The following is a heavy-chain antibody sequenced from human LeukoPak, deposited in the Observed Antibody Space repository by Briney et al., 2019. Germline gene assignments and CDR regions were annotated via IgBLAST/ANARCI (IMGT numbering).Heavy chain of an antibody. D-gene: IGHD3-22*01. CDR2: INQDASEI. CDR1: GFTFSSYW. CDR3: AKAYDSSGYYHFDY. V-gene: IGHV3-7*01. J-gene: IGHJ4*02. Sequence: PWGSLRLSCAASGFTFSSYWMNWYRQAPGKGLDWVGNINQDASEINYVDSVKGRFTISRDNSKNTLYLQMNSLRAEDTAVYYCAKAYDSSGYYHFDYWGQGTLVTVSS.